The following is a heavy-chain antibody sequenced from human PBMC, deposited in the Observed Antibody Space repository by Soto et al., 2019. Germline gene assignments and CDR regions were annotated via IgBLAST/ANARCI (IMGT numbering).Heavy chain of an antibody. Sequence: SETPSLTSAVYGGSFSGYYWSWIRQPPGKGLEWIGEINHSGSTNYNPSLKSRVTISVDTSKNQFSLKLSSVTAADTAVYYCDHSWFDPWGQGTLVTVSS. CDR1: GGSFSGYY. CDR2: INHSGST. CDR3: DHSWFDP. J-gene: IGHJ5*02. V-gene: IGHV4-34*01.